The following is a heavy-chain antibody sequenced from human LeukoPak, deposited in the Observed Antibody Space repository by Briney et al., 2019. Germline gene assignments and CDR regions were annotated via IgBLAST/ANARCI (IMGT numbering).Heavy chain of an antibody. J-gene: IGHJ4*02. CDR2: ITPMFGTA. Sequence: SVKVSCKASGGTFSRYAISWVRQAPGQGLEWMGGITPMFGTANYAQKFQGRVTITADESTSTAYMELSSLRSEDTAAYYCARDAAIYDTSAYYYLWWGQGTLVTVSS. V-gene: IGHV1-69*13. CDR3: ARDAAIYDTSAYYYLW. CDR1: GGTFSRYA. D-gene: IGHD3-22*01.